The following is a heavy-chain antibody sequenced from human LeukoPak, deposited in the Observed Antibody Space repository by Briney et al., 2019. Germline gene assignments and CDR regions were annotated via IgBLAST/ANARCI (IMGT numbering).Heavy chain of an antibody. CDR1: GDSVSSNNAA. CDR3: AREGVSMIRGIIFNYYGMDV. Sequence: SQTLSLTCVISGDSVSSNNAAWNWIRQSPSRGVEWLGRTYYKSKWYDDYAVSVKSRITIKPDTSRNQFSLQLKSVTPEDTAVYYCAREGVSMIRGIIFNYYGMDVWGQGTAVSVSS. J-gene: IGHJ6*02. D-gene: IGHD3-10*01. CDR2: TYYKSKWYD. V-gene: IGHV6-1*01.